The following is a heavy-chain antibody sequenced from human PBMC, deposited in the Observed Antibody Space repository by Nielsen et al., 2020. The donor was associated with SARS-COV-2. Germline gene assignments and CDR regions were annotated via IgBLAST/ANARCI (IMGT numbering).Heavy chain of an antibody. CDR3: ARPKTTVTNYDAFDF. CDR1: GGSIGSGDYY. CDR2: IFYSGST. J-gene: IGHJ3*01. Sequence: SETLSLTCTVSGGSIGSGDYYWSWIRQPPGKGLEWIGYIFYSGSTYYNPSLKSRVTISLDTSKNQFSLKLSSVTATDTAMYYCARPKTTVTNYDAFDFWGQGTMVTVSS. V-gene: IGHV4-30-4*01. D-gene: IGHD4-17*01.